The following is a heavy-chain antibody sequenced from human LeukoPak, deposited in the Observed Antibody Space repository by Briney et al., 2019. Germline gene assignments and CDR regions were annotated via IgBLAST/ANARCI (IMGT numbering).Heavy chain of an antibody. CDR3: ARDKSSGGGAEYFQH. CDR1: GFTFSSYA. J-gene: IGHJ1*01. CDR2: ISYDGSNK. Sequence: GRSLRLSCAASGFTFSSYAMHWVRQAPGKGLEWVAVISYDGSNKYYADSVKGRFTISRDNSKNTLYLQMNSLRAEDAAVYYCARDKSSGGGAEYFQHWGQGALVTVSS. V-gene: IGHV3-30-3*01. D-gene: IGHD2-15*01.